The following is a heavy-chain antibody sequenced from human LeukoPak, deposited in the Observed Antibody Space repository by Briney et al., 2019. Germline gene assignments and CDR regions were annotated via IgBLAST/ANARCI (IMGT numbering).Heavy chain of an antibody. D-gene: IGHD6-25*01. V-gene: IGHV3-23*01. CDR2: MSGSGAST. Sequence: GGSLRLSCAASGFTFSSYAMSWVRQAPGKGLEWVSTMSGSGASTYYADSVKGRFTISRDNSKNTLYLQMNGLRAEDTAVYFCAKAQEPRIAAPYYFDYWGQGTLVAVSS. CDR3: AKAQEPRIAAPYYFDY. J-gene: IGHJ4*02. CDR1: GFTFSSYA.